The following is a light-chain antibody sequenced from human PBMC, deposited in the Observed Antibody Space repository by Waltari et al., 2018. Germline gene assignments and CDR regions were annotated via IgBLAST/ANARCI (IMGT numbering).Light chain of an antibody. CDR3: QLWDSSTAWV. Sequence: SYELTQPPSVSVSPGQTASITCSGDKLGAKYVCWYQQKPGQSPVLVIYQDSKRPSGIPGRFAGSNSGNTATLTISGTQAMDEADYYCQLWDSSTAWVFGGGTKLTV. CDR1: KLGAKY. V-gene: IGLV3-1*01. J-gene: IGLJ3*02. CDR2: QDS.